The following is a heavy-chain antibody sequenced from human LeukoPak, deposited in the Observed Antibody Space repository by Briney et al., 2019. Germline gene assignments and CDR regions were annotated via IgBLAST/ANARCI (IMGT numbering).Heavy chain of an antibody. CDR2: IYPDDSDT. CDR3: ARQAYCGADCFSPYKFDY. D-gene: IGHD2-21*02. Sequence: GESLKISCKGSGYRFTSHWIAWVRQMPGKSLEWRGIIYPDDSDTRYSPSFQGQVTISADKSISTAYLQWSSLKASDTAMYYCARQAYCGADCFSPYKFDYWGQGTLVTVSS. J-gene: IGHJ4*02. V-gene: IGHV5-51*01. CDR1: GYRFTSHW.